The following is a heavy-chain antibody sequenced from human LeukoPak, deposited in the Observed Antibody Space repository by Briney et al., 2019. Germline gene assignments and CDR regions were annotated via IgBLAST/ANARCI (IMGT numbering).Heavy chain of an antibody. CDR3: TTDLHVY. CDR1: GFTFSNAW. Sequence: GGSLRLSCAASGFTFSNAWMSWVRQAPGKGLEWAGRIKSKTDGGTTEYAAPVEGRFTISRDDSKSTLYLQMTSLKTEDTAVYYCTTDLHVYWGQGTLVTVSS. J-gene: IGHJ4*02. V-gene: IGHV3-15*01. CDR2: IKSKTDGGTT.